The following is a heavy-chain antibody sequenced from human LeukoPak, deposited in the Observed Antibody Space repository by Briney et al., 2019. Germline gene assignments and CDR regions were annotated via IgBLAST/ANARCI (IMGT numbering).Heavy chain of an antibody. D-gene: IGHD1-1*01. CDR2: IIPIFGIA. Sequence: ASVKVSCKASGGTFSSYAISWVRQAPGQGLEWMGRIIPIFGIANYAQKFQGRVTITADKSTSTAYMVLSSLRSGDTAVYYCARGGPGTTRYYYYYGMDVWGQGTTVTVSS. CDR3: ARGGPGTTRYYYYYGMDV. V-gene: IGHV1-69*04. J-gene: IGHJ6*02. CDR1: GGTFSSYA.